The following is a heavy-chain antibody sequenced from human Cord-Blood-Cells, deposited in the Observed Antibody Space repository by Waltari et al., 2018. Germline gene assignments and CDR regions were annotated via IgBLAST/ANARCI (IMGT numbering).Heavy chain of an antibody. CDR3: ATLGDWNYYYYYMDV. D-gene: IGHD1-1*01. Sequence: QVQLQESGPGLVKPSETLSLTCTVSGGSVRSGSYYWSWIRQPPGKGLEWIGYIYYSGSTNYNPSLKSRVTISVDTSKNQFSLKLSSVTAADTAVYYCATLGDWNYYYYYMDVWGKGTTVTISS. CDR1: GGSVRSGSYY. J-gene: IGHJ6*03. CDR2: IYYSGST. V-gene: IGHV4-61*01.